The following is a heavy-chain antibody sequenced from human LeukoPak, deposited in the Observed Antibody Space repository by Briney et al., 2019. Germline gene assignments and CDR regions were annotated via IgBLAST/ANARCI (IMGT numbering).Heavy chain of an antibody. Sequence: PSETLSLTCAVYGGSFSGYYWGWIRQPPGKGLEWIGSIYHSGRTFYNPSLKSRVTISVDTSKNQFSLKLSSVTAADTAVYYCARWGKVLLLANHDRNWFDPWGQGTLVTVSS. CDR3: ARWGKVLLLANHDRNWFDP. CDR1: GGSFSGYY. V-gene: IGHV4-34*01. J-gene: IGHJ5*02. CDR2: IYHSGRT. D-gene: IGHD3-10*01.